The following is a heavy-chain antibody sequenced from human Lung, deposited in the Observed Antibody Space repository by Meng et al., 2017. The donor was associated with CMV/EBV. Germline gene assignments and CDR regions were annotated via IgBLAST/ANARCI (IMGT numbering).Heavy chain of an antibody. CDR2: IYWDDDK. CDR3: ALFTRSWFDP. Sequence: QITLKESGPPLAKPTQTLTLTCTFSGFSLSTSEVGVGWIRQPPGKALEWLAVIYWDDDKRYSPSLKSRLTITKDTSKNQVVLTLTNMDPVDTATYYCALFTRSWFDPWGQGTLVTVSS. CDR1: GFSLSTSEVG. D-gene: IGHD2-2*01. V-gene: IGHV2-5*02. J-gene: IGHJ5*02.